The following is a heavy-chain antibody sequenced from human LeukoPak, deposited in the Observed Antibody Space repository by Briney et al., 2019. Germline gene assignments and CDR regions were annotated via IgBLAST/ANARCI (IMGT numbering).Heavy chain of an antibody. CDR2: INPNSGDT. V-gene: IGHV1-2*02. CDR3: ARKELGIVGATDWFDP. D-gene: IGHD1-26*01. J-gene: IGHJ5*02. CDR1: GYTFTGYY. Sequence: ASVKVSCKASGYTFTGYYIHWVRQAPGQGLEWMGWINPNSGDTNYAQKLQGRVTMTTDTSTSTAYMELRSLRSDDTAVYYCARKELGIVGATDWFDPWGQGTLVTVSS.